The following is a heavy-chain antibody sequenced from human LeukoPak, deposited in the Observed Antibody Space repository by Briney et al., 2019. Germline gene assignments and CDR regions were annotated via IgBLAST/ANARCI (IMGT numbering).Heavy chain of an antibody. CDR1: GCTFTSYG. D-gene: IGHD3-3*01. Sequence: SSVKVSCKGSGCTFTSYGISGVGQAPGRGREGVGWISAYNGNTNYAQKLQGRVTMTTDTSTSTAYMELRSVRSDDTAVYYCASSEDYDFWSGYYTFDYWGQGTLVTVSP. V-gene: IGHV1-18*01. J-gene: IGHJ4*02. CDR3: ASSEDYDFWSGYYTFDY. CDR2: ISAYNGNT.